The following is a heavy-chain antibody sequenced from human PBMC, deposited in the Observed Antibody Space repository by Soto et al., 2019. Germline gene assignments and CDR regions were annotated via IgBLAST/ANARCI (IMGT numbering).Heavy chain of an antibody. CDR1: GFSVSSYA. D-gene: IGHD4-4*01. V-gene: IGHV3-23*01. CDR2: ISGSGGGT. J-gene: IGHJ4*02. CDR3: AKGIRLQFDYFDY. Sequence: EVQLLESGGCLVQPGGSLRLSCAASGFSVSSYAMTWVRQAPGKGLDWVSSISGSGGGTNYADSVKGRFTISRDNSKNTLFLQMNSLRAEDTAVYYCAKGIRLQFDYFDYWGQGILVTVSS.